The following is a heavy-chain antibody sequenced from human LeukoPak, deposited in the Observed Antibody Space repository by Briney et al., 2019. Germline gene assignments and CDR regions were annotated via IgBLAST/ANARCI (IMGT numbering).Heavy chain of an antibody. J-gene: IGHJ4*02. CDR2: IYTSGST. V-gene: IGHV4-61*02. CDR3: AIPDTSSSWEISGGY. Sequence: SETLSLTCTVSGGSISSGSYYWSWIRQPAGKGLEWIGRIYTSGSTNYNPSLKSRVTISVDTSKNQFSLKLSSVTAADTAVYYCAIPDTSSSWEISGGYWGQGTLVTVSS. CDR1: GGSISSGSYY. D-gene: IGHD6-13*01.